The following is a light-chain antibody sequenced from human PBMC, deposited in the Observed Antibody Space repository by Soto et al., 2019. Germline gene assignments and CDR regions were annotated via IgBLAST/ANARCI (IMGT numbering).Light chain of an antibody. V-gene: IGKV1-5*03. Sequence: DIQMTQSPSTLPASVGDRVTITCRASQSISSWLAWYQQKPGKAPKLLIYKASSLESGVPSRFSGSGSGTEFTLTISSLQPDDFATYYCQQYNSYSYTFGQGTRLENK. CDR3: QQYNSYSYT. CDR2: KAS. J-gene: IGKJ5*01. CDR1: QSISSW.